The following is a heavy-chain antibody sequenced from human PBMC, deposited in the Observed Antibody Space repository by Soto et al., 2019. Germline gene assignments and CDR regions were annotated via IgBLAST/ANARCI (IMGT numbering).Heavy chain of an antibody. V-gene: IGHV1-2*04. D-gene: IGHD1-26*01. J-gene: IGHJ6*02. CDR3: ARGEGWRNTDDILLGVYGMDV. CDR2: INPNSGGT. CDR1: GYTFTGYY. Sequence: ASVKVSCKASGYTFTGYYMHWVRQAPGQGLEWMGWINPNSGGTNYAQKFQGWVTMTRDTSISTAYMELSRLRSDDTAVYYCARGEGWRNTDDILLGVYGMDVWGQGTTVTVSS.